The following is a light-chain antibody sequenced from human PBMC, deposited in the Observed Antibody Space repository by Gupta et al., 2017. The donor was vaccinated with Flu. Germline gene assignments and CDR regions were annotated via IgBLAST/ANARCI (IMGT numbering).Light chain of an antibody. Sequence: QSPGTLSLSPGERATLSCRASQSVSSSYLAWYQQKPGQAPRLLIYGASSRATGIPDRFSGSGSGTDFTLTISRLEPEDFAVYYCQQPGRGFGQGTKLEIK. CDR1: QSVSSSY. J-gene: IGKJ2*01. CDR3: QQPGRG. V-gene: IGKV3-20*01. CDR2: GAS.